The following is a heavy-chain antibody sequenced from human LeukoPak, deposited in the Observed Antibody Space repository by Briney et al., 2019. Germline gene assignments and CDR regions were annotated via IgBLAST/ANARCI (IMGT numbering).Heavy chain of an antibody. CDR1: GFTFGDYA. CDR2: IRSKAYGGTT. D-gene: IGHD3-9*01. CDR3: TSHYDILTGLEY. V-gene: IGHV3-49*03. Sequence: GGXXRXXCTASGFTFGDYAMSWFXQAPGKGXEWXGFIRSKAYGGTTEYAASVKGRFTISRDDSKSIAYLQMNSLKTEDTAVYYCTSHYDILTGLEYWGQGTLVTVSS. J-gene: IGHJ4*02.